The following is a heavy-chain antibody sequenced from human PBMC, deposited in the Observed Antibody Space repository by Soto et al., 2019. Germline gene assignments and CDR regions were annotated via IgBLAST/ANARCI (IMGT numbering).Heavy chain of an antibody. Sequence: EAQLVESGGGLVQPGWSLRLSCAASGVTFTNAWMNWVRQAPGKGLDWVGRIKTKTEGGTKDYGAPVKGRFTISRDDSHNTLYQEMNSLKTEDSAVYYCSRGGTGRLPYYYSGLDVWGQGSTVTASS. CDR3: SRGGTGRLPYYYSGLDV. D-gene: IGHD1-1*01. CDR2: IKTKTEGGTK. V-gene: IGHV3-15*07. J-gene: IGHJ6*02. CDR1: GVTFTNAW.